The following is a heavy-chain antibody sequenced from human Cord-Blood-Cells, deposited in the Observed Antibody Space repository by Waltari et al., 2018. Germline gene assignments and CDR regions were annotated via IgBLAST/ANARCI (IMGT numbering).Heavy chain of an antibody. CDR1: GGSFSGYY. V-gene: IGHV4-34*01. CDR2: INHSGST. CDR3: ASLKNYNWFDP. J-gene: IGHJ5*02. Sequence: QVQLQQWGAGLLKPSATLSLTCAVYGGSFSGYYRTWIRQPPGKGLEWIGEINHSGSTNYNPSLKSRVTISVDTSKSQFSLKLSSVTAADTAVYYCASLKNYNWFDPWGQGTLVTVSS. D-gene: IGHD1-7*01.